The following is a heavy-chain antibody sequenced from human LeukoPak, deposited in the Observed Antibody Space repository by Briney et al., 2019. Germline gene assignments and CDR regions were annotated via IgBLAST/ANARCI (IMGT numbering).Heavy chain of an antibody. J-gene: IGHJ4*02. CDR1: GYSFTGYY. V-gene: IGHV1-2*02. Sequence: ASVKVSCKASGYSFTGYYMHWVRQAPGQGLEWMGWIDPNSGGTNYAQKFQGRVTMTRDTSISTAYMELSRLRSDDTAVYYCARVRYDYVWGSYRPKNYFDYWGQGTLVTVSS. CDR3: ARVRYDYVWGSYRPKNYFDY. CDR2: IDPNSGGT. D-gene: IGHD3-16*02.